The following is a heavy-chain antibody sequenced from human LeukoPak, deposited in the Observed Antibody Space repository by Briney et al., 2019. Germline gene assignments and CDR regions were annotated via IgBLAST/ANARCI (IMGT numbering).Heavy chain of an antibody. V-gene: IGHV1-46*02. Sequence: GASVKVSCKASGDDYNSYNVHRVRQAPGQGLEWMGVINPSGCSTTYARKFTGTVTMTRDPSTRLVYMEPSTLTSEDTAVYYCASQWGREPYFDDWGQGTIATVS. CDR2: INPSGCST. CDR3: ASQWGREPYFDD. D-gene: IGHD2-8*01. CDR1: GDDYNSYN. J-gene: IGHJ4*02.